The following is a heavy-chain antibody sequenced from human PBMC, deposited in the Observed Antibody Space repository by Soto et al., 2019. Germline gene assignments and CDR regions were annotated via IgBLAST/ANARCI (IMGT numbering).Heavy chain of an antibody. Sequence: EVQLLESGGGLVQPGGSLRLSCAASGFTFSSYAMSWVRQAPGKGLEWVSAISGSGGSTYYADSVKGRFTISRDNSKNTLYLQMNSLRAEDTAVYYCAKAPGYMSLYYYYGMDVWGQGTTVTVSS. D-gene: IGHD2-2*02. V-gene: IGHV3-23*01. CDR1: GFTFSSYA. J-gene: IGHJ6*02. CDR2: ISGSGGST. CDR3: AKAPGYMSLYYYYGMDV.